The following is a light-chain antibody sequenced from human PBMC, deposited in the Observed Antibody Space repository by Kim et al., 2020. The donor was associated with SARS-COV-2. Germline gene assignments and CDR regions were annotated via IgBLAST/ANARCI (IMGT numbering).Light chain of an antibody. V-gene: IGLV3-10*01. J-gene: IGLJ2*01. CDR1: ALPKKY. CDR3: YSTDSSGNHRV. Sequence: PGQTGRITCSGDALPKKYAYWYQQKSGQAPVLVIYEDSKRPSGIPERFSGSSSGTMATLTISGAQVEDEADYYCYSTDSSGNHRVFGGGTQLTVL. CDR2: EDS.